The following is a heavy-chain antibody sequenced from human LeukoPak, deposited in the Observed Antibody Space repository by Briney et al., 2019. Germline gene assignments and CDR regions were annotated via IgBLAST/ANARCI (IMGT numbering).Heavy chain of an antibody. CDR3: APRGDIEHSYVYGKWFDP. Sequence: SETLSLTCAVYGGSFSAYYWTWIRQPPGKGLEWIGEINHGGSSNYNSSLRSRVTISVDTSYKQFSLRLSSVTAADTAVYYCAPRGDIEHSYVYGKWFDPWGQGTRVTVSS. J-gene: IGHJ5*02. D-gene: IGHD5-18*01. CDR1: GGSFSAYY. CDR2: INHGGSS. V-gene: IGHV4-34*01.